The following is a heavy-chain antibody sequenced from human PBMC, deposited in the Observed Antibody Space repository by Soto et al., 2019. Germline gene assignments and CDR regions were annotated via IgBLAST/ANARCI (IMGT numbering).Heavy chain of an antibody. CDR2: ISYDGSKK. J-gene: IGHJ4*02. V-gene: IGHV3-30-3*01. Sequence: LRLSCAASGFTFTTYSMHWVRQAPGKGLEWVAIISYDGSKKYYADSVKGRFTISRDNSKNTLYLQMNSLRDEDTALYYCGKDIYGGVTCPIDYWGQGTLVTVSS. CDR1: GFTFTTYS. D-gene: IGHD3-3*01. CDR3: GKDIYGGVTCPIDY.